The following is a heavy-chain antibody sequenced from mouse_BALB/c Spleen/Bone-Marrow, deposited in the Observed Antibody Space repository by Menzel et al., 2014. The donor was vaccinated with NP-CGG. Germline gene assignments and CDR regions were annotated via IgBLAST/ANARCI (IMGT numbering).Heavy chain of an antibody. CDR1: GYTFTSYW. Sequence: QVQLQRSGAELVKPGASVKLSCKTSGYTFTSYWIQWVKQRPGQGLGWIGEIFPGTGTTYYNEKFKDKATLTIDTSSSTAYMQLSSLTSEDSAVYFCARKGISTVIATAYYFDYWGQGSTLTVSS. V-gene: IGHV1S132*01. CDR3: ARKGISTVIATAYYFDY. CDR2: IFPGTGTT. J-gene: IGHJ2*01. D-gene: IGHD2-4*01.